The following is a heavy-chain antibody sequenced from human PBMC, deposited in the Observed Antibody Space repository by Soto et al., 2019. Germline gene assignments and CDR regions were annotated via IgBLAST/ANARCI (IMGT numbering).Heavy chain of an antibody. V-gene: IGHV4-59*08. CDR1: GGSISSYY. CDR2: IYYSGST. D-gene: IGHD3-16*02. Sequence: SETLSLTCTVSGGSISSYYWSWIRQPPGKGLEWIGYIYYSGSTNYNPSLKSRVTISVDTSKNQFSLKLSSVTAADTAVYYCARHYRGGDAFDIWGQGTMVTVSS. J-gene: IGHJ3*02. CDR3: ARHYRGGDAFDI.